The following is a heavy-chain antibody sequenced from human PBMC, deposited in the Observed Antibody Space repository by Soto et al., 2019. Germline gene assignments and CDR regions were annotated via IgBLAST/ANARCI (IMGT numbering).Heavy chain of an antibody. V-gene: IGHV3-48*03. CDR3: GRDNTYSGRYDGFDY. CDR2: ISSTGSTI. CDR1: GFTFSSYE. J-gene: IGHJ4*02. Sequence: EVLLVESGGGLVQPGGSLRLSCASSGFTFSSYEMNWVRQAPGKGMEWVSYISSTGSTIYYADSVKGLFTISRDNAKNSLYLHMRSLRAEDTAVYYCGRDNTYSGRYDGFDYWGQGTLVTVSS. D-gene: IGHD1-26*01.